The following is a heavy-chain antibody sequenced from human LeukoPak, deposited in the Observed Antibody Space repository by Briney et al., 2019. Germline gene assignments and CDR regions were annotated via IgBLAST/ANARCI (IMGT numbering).Heavy chain of an antibody. V-gene: IGHV4-39*01. CDR2: IYYSGST. J-gene: IGHJ5*02. CDR3: ASHLTYGDNWFDP. D-gene: IGHD3-9*01. Sequence: KPSETLSLTCTVSGGSISSSGDYWGWIRQPPGKGLEWIGSIYYSGSTFYNPSLKSRVTISVDTSKNQFSLKLSSVTAADTAVYYCASHLTYGDNWFDPWGQGTLVTVSS. CDR1: GGSISSSGDY.